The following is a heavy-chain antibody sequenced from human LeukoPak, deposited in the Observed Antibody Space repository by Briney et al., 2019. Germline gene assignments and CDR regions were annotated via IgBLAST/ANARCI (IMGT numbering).Heavy chain of an antibody. CDR2: ISGSGGST. D-gene: IGHD1-26*01. Sequence: GGSLRLSCAASGFTFSSYAMSWVRQAPGKGLEWVSAISGSGGSTYYADSVKGRFTISRDNSKNTLYLHMNSLRVEDTAVYYCARDGDVGVFRNWGQGTLVTVSS. CDR1: GFTFSSYA. J-gene: IGHJ4*02. V-gene: IGHV3-23*01. CDR3: ARDGDVGVFRN.